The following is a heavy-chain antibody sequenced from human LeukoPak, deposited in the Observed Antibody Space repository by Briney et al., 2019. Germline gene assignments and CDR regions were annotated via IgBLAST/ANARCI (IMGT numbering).Heavy chain of an antibody. CDR1: GGSISSYY. J-gene: IGHJ4*02. CDR3: ARESRRDGYQFDY. D-gene: IGHD5-24*01. Sequence: ETLSLTCTVSGGSISSYYWSWIRQPPGKGLEWIGYIYYSVNTNYNPSLKSRLTISVDTSKNQFSLKLSSVTAADTAVYYCARESRRDGYQFDYWGQGTLVTVSS. V-gene: IGHV4-59*01. CDR2: IYYSVNT.